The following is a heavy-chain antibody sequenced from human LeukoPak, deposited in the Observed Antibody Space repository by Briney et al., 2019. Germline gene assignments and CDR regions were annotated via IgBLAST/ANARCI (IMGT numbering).Heavy chain of an antibody. CDR3: ARVSYYDSLDY. CDR2: ISAYNGNT. CDR1: GYTFTSYG. D-gene: IGHD3-22*01. V-gene: IGHV1-18*01. J-gene: IGHJ4*02. Sequence: GASVKVSCKASGYTFTSYGISWVRQAPGQGLEWMGWISAYNGNTNYAQKLQGRVTMTRDTSISTAYMELSRLRSDDTAVYYCARVSYYDSLDYWGQGTLVTVSS.